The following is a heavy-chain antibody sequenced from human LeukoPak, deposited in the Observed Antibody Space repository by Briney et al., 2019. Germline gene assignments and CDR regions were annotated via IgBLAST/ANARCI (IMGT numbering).Heavy chain of an antibody. V-gene: IGHV1-2*02. CDR2: INPNSGGT. J-gene: IGHJ6*03. Sequence: ASVNVSCKASGYTFTDYYIHWVRQAPGQGLEWMGWINPNSGGTNYAQKFQGRVTMTRDTSISTAYMELSRLRSDDTAVYYCARGCQYQLLIFLYYYMDVWGKGTTVTISS. D-gene: IGHD2-2*01. CDR3: ARGCQYQLLIFLYYYMDV. CDR1: GYTFTDYY.